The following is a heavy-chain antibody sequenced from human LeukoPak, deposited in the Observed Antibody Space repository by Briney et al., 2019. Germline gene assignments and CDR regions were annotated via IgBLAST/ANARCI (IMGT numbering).Heavy chain of an antibody. CDR3: ARWTTVVKMGKESNWFDP. D-gene: IGHD4-23*01. J-gene: IGHJ5*02. Sequence: SETLSLTCTVSGGSISSYYWSWIRQPPGKGLEWIGYIYYSGSTNYNPSLKSRVTISVDTSKNQFSLKLSSVTAADTAVYYCARWTTVVKMGKESNWFDPWGQGTLVTVSS. V-gene: IGHV4-59*01. CDR2: IYYSGST. CDR1: GGSISSYY.